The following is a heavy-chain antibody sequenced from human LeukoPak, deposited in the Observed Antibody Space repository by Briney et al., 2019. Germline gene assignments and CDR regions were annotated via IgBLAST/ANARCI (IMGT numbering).Heavy chain of an antibody. CDR1: GFTFDDYA. CDR3: AKGQGVVVVAADPFDY. D-gene: IGHD2-15*01. Sequence: GGALRLSCAASGFTFDDYAMPWVRQAPGNGLEWVSGISWNSGSIGYADSVKGRFTISRDNAKNSLYLQMNSLRAEDTALYYCAKGQGVVVVAADPFDYWGQGTLVTVSS. CDR2: ISWNSGSI. J-gene: IGHJ4*02. V-gene: IGHV3-9*01.